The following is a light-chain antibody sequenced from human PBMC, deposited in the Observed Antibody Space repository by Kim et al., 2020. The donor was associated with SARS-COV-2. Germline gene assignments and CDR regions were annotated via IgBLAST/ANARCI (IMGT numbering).Light chain of an antibody. CDR2: AAS. Sequence: DIQMTQSPSSLSASVGDRDTITCRASQSISSYLNWYQQKPGKAPKLLIYAASSLQSGVPSRFSGSGSGTDFTLTISSLQPEDFATYYCQQSYSTPRTFGQGTKLEI. CDR1: QSISSY. CDR3: QQSYSTPRT. J-gene: IGKJ2*01. V-gene: IGKV1-39*01.